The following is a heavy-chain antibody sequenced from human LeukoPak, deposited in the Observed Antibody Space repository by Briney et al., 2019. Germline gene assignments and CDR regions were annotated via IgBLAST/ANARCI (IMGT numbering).Heavy chain of an antibody. CDR2: LIPIFDTS. J-gene: IGHJ6*03. CDR3: ARDALVATTQLYYYYYMDV. Sequence: ASVKVSCKASGYTLNTFSISWVRQAPGQGLEWMGGLIPIFDTSNYAQKFQGRVTMTRDTSISTAYMELSRLRSDDTAVYYCARDALVATTQLYYYYYMDVWGKGTTVTISS. CDR1: GYTLNTFS. D-gene: IGHD1-26*01. V-gene: IGHV1-2*02.